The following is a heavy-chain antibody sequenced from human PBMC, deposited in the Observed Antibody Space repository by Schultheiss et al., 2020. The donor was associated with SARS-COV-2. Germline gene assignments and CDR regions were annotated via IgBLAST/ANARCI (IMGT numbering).Heavy chain of an antibody. CDR2: IIPIFGTA. J-gene: IGHJ3*02. CDR1: GGTFSSYD. V-gene: IGHV1-69*13. CDR3: ARKKWELLEGDAFDI. D-gene: IGHD1-26*01. Sequence: SVKVSCKASGGTFSSYDINWVRQATGQGLEWMGGIIPIFGTANYAQKFQGRVTITADESTSTAYMELSSLRSEDTAVYYCARKKWELLEGDAFDIWGQGTMVTVSS.